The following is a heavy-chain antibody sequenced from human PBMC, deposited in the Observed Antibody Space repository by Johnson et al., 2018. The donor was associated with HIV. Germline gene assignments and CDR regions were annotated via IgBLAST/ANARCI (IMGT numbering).Heavy chain of an antibody. CDR1: GFSVSSNY. J-gene: IGHJ3*02. CDR2: LFSGGDT. D-gene: IGHD6-13*01. CDR3: AKDQAVHSSWPDAFDI. Sequence: EQLVESGGGVVQPGRSLRLSCAASGFSVSSNYMTWVRQAQGKGLEWVSVLFSGGDTYYADSVRGRFTISRDNSKNTLYLQMNSLRAEDTAVYYCAKDQAVHSSWPDAFDIWGQGTMVTVSS. V-gene: IGHV3-66*01.